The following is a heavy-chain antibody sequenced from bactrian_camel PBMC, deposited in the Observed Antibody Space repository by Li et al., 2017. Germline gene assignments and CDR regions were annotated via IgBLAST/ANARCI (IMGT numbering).Heavy chain of an antibody. J-gene: IGHJ4*01. Sequence: VQLVESGGGSVQAGGSLRLSCGTSGWTNSADCMAWFRQAPGKEREGIVAIESDGNTQYAESVKGRFTISHDSAKNILYLQMNNLKPEDTAMYYCAADFPRRRAPRLVDVLYLAYKGRGTQVTVS. V-gene: IGHV3S57*01. CDR2: IESDGNT. D-gene: IGHD1*01. CDR1: GWTNSADC.